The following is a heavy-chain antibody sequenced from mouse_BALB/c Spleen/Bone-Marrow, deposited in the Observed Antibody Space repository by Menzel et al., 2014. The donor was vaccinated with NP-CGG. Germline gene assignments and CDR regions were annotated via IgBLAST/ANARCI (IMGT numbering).Heavy chain of an antibody. V-gene: IGHV4-1*02. D-gene: IGHD2-3*01. CDR2: INPDSRTI. J-gene: IGHJ3*01. CDR3: SRLGYYGGFAY. Sequence: EVQLQQSGGGLVQPGGSLKVSCAASGFDFSRYWMSWVRQAPGKGLEWIGEINPDSRTINYTPSLKDKFIISRDNAKKTLYLQMSKVRSEDTALYYCSRLGYYGGFAYWGQGTLVTVSA. CDR1: GFDFSRYW.